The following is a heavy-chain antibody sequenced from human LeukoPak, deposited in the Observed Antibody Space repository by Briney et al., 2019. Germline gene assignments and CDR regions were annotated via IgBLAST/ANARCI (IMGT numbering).Heavy chain of an antibody. J-gene: IGHJ4*02. Sequence: GGSLRLSCAASGFTFSDYYMSWIRQAPGKGLEWVSYISSSGSTIYYADSVKGRFTISRDNAKNSLYLQMNSLRAEDTAVYHCARAKVLLWFGEFFDYWGQGTLVTVSS. CDR1: GFTFSDYY. CDR3: ARAKVLLWFGEFFDY. CDR2: ISSSGSTI. V-gene: IGHV3-11*01. D-gene: IGHD3-10*01.